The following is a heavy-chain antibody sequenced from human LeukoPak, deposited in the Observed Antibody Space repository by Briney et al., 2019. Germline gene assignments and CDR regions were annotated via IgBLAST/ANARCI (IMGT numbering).Heavy chain of an antibody. V-gene: IGHV1-8*01. Sequence: ASVKVSCKSSGYTFSIFDINWVRQAPGQGLEWMGWMNPNSGNSGFAQKFQGRVIMTRNTSIATAYMEVTNLRFDDTAVYYCVDPDRWGQGTLVTVSS. CDR3: VDPDR. D-gene: IGHD3-22*01. CDR1: GYTFSIFD. CDR2: MNPNSGNS. J-gene: IGHJ1*01.